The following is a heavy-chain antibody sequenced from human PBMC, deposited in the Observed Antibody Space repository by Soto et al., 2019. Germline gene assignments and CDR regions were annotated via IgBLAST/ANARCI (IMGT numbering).Heavy chain of an antibody. CDR3: ASGASRWYPYFFDS. CDR2: IIPYYNTL. D-gene: IGHD6-13*01. J-gene: IGHJ4*02. CDR1: EGTFNSYA. Sequence: QAQVVQSGAEVRKPGSSVKLSCKASEGTFNSYAIAWVRQAPGQGLEWMGGIIPYYNTLNYAQKFQDRVTITADDSTNTFYMELSSLRSDATADYFCASGASRWYPYFFDSWAQGTLVTVSS. V-gene: IGHV1-69*01.